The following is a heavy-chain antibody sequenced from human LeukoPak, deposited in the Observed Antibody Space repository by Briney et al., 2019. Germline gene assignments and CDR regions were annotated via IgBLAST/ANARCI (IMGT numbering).Heavy chain of an antibody. CDR3: AHFKGGSFDF. CDR1: GGSISSSNYY. Sequence: SENLSLTCTVSGGSISSSNYYWGWIRQPPGKGLVWIGSIYYSGTTYYNPSLKSRVTISVDTSKNQFSLKLTSVTAADTAVYYCAHFKGGSFDFWGQGTMVTVSS. V-gene: IGHV4-39*01. D-gene: IGHD1-26*01. CDR2: IYYSGTT. J-gene: IGHJ3*01.